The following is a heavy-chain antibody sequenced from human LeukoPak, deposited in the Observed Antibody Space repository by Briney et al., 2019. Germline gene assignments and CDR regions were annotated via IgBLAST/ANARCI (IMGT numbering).Heavy chain of an antibody. CDR1: GYGFATHW. CDR3: SRRGVGSDDY. V-gene: IGHV5-51*01. J-gene: IGHJ4*02. CDR2: IHPGDSDT. Sequence: GESLKISCKGSGYGFATHWIAWVRQMPGKGLEWMGIIHPGDSDTRYSPSFQGQVTISADKSTSTVYLQWSSLKASDSAMYYCSRRGVGSDDYWGQGTLLIVSS. D-gene: IGHD3-10*01.